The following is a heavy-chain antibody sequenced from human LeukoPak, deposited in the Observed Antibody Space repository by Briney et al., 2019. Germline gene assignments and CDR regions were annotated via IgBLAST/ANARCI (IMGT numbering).Heavy chain of an antibody. D-gene: IGHD3-22*01. CDR2: INAGNGNT. CDR1: GYTFTSYA. CDR3: ARALGIVYSRPFDY. J-gene: IGHJ4*02. Sequence: GASVRVSCTASGYTFTSYAMHWVRQAPGQRLECMGWINAGNGNTKYSQKFQGRVTITRDTSASTAYMELRSLISEDTAVYYCARALGIVYSRPFDYWGQGTLVTVSS. V-gene: IGHV1-3*01.